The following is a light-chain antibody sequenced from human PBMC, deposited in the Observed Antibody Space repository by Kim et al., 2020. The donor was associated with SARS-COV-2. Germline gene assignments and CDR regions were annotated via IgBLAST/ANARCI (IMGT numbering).Light chain of an antibody. Sequence: SYELTQPPSVSVSPGQTASITCSGDKLGDKYACWYQQKPGQSPVLVIYQDSTRPSGIPERFSGPNSGNTATLTISGTQAMDEADYYCQAWDSSTKVFGTG. CDR3: QAWDSSTKV. J-gene: IGLJ1*01. CDR1: KLGDKY. CDR2: QDS. V-gene: IGLV3-1*01.